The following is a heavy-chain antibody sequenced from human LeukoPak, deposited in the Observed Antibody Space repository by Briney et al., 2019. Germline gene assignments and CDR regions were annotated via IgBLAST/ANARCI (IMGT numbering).Heavy chain of an antibody. D-gene: IGHD1-7*01. CDR2: IGRSGSDT. J-gene: IGHJ4*02. Sequence: GGSLRLSCAASGFTFSIYAMTWVRQAPGRGLEWVSTIGRSGSDTYFADSVKGRFIISRDNSKNTLSLQMNSLRVEDTAVYYCAQDRVPGTSPKLDYWGQGTLVTVSS. CDR1: GFTFSIYA. V-gene: IGHV3-23*01. CDR3: AQDRVPGTSPKLDY.